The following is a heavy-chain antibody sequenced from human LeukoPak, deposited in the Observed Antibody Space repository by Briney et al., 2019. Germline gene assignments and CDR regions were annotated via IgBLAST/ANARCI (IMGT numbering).Heavy chain of an antibody. D-gene: IGHD4-23*01. CDR3: ARPYGGNSFDAFDI. Sequence: AGGSLRLSCAASGFTFSSYAMHWVRQAPGKGLEWVAVISYDGSNKYYADSVKGRFTISRDNSKNTLYLQMNSLRAEDTAVYYCARPYGGNSFDAFDIWGQGTMVTVSS. J-gene: IGHJ3*02. CDR2: ISYDGSNK. V-gene: IGHV3-30-3*01. CDR1: GFTFSSYA.